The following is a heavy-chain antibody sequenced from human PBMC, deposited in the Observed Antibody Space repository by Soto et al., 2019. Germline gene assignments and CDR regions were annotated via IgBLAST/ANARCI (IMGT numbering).Heavy chain of an antibody. J-gene: IGHJ4*02. CDR2: VRNKANSYST. V-gene: IGHV3-72*01. CDR3: VRVHLEAPARYLDY. CDR1: GFTFSDHY. D-gene: IGHD6-6*01. Sequence: EVQLVESGGGLVQPGGSLRLSCAASGFTFSDHYMDWVRQAPGKGLEWVGRVRNKANSYSTQYAASVKGRFTVSRDESEHSVFIQMNSLKSDDTAVYYRVRVHLEAPARYLDYWGQGTLVTVSS.